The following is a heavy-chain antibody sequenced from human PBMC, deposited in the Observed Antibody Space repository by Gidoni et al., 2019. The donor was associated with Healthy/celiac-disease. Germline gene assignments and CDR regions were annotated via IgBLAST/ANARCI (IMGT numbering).Heavy chain of an antibody. CDR1: GFTFSGSA. CDR3: TRRDGDSLDYYYYYGMDV. D-gene: IGHD4-17*01. J-gene: IGHJ6*02. Sequence: EVQLVESGGGLVQPGGSLKLSCAASGFTFSGSAMHWVRQASGKGLEWVGRIRSKANSYATAYAASVKGRFTISRDDSKNTAYLQMNSLKTEDTAVYYCTRRDGDSLDYYYYYGMDVWGQGTTVTVSS. CDR2: IRSKANSYAT. V-gene: IGHV3-73*02.